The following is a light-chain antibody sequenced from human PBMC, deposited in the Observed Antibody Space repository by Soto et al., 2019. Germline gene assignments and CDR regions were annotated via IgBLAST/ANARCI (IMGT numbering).Light chain of an antibody. CDR1: QRITNSF. CDR3: QQYGRSPFT. CDR2: GAS. Sequence: EIVLTQSPVTLSLSPGERATLSCRASQRITNSFLAWFQQKPGLTPRLLIYGASTRASGIPDRVSGSGSGTDFVLTISRLEPEDFAVYYCQQYGRSPFTFGQGTRLQIK. J-gene: IGKJ2*01. V-gene: IGKV3-20*01.